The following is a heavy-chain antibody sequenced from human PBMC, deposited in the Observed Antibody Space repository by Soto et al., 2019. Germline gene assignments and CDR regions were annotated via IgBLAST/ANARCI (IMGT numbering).Heavy chain of an antibody. CDR1: GYGFARYG. D-gene: IGHD6-19*01. CDR2: ISAYNGNT. V-gene: IGHV1-18*01. J-gene: IGHJ4*02. CDR3: ARGYSSGWFVY. Sequence: GAPVELSCKECGYGFARYGISWVRQAPGQGLEWMGWISAYNGNTNYAQKLQGRVTMTRNTSISTAYMELSSLRSEDTAVYYCARGYSSGWFVYWGQGTLVTAPQ.